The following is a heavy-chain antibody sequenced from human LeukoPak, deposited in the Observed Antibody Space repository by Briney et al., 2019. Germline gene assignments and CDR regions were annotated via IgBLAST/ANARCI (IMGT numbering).Heavy chain of an antibody. V-gene: IGHV1-8*03. Sequence: ASVKVSCKASGYTFARNEINWVRQATGQGLEWMGWMNPNSGNTGHAQKFQGRVTITRNTSISTAYMELSSLRSEDTAVYYCARASAVAGTGFDYWGQGTLVTVSS. D-gene: IGHD6-19*01. J-gene: IGHJ4*02. CDR3: ARASAVAGTGFDY. CDR2: MNPNSGNT. CDR1: GYTFARNE.